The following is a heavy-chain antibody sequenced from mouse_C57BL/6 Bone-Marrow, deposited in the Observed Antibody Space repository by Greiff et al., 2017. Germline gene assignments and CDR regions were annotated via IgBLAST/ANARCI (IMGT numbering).Heavy chain of an antibody. D-gene: IGHD1-1*01. J-gene: IGHJ2*01. Sequence: DVQVVESGGGLVKPGGSLKLSCAASGFTFSSYAMSWVRQTPEKRLEWVATISDGGSYTYYPDNVKGRFTISRDNAKNNLYLQMSHLKSEDTAMYYCARGPHYYGSSDYWGQGTTLTVSS. V-gene: IGHV5-4*01. CDR3: ARGPHYYGSSDY. CDR2: ISDGGSYT. CDR1: GFTFSSYA.